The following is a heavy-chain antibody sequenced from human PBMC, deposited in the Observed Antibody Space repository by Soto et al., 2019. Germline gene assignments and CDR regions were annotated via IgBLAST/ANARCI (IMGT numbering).Heavy chain of an antibody. V-gene: IGHV4-30-4*08. J-gene: IGHJ1*01. CDR3: ASYDFWSVMGFQH. CDR1: GGSISSGGYY. CDR2: IYYSGST. Sequence: SETLSLTCSVSGGSISSGGYYWSWIRQHPGKGLEWIGYIYYSGSTYYNPSLKSRVTISVDTSKNQFSLKLSSVTAADTAVYYCASYDFWSVMGFQHWGQGTLVTVSS. D-gene: IGHD3-3*01.